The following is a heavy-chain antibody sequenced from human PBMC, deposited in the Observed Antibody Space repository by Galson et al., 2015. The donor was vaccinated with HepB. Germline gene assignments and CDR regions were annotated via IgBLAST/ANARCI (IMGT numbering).Heavy chain of an antibody. CDR3: AKQAMILVLSGVFDI. D-gene: IGHD3-22*01. Sequence: QSGAEVKKPGESLRISCKGSGYSFTNNWISWVRQMPGKGLEWMGRIDPSDSYTNYSPSFQGHVTISADESISTVYLQWNSLKASDTAMYYCAKQAMILVLSGVFDIWGQGTMVTVSS. CDR1: GYSFTNNW. V-gene: IGHV5-10-1*01. CDR2: IDPSDSYT. J-gene: IGHJ3*02.